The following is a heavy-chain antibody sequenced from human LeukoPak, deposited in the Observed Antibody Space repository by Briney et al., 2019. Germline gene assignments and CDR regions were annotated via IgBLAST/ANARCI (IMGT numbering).Heavy chain of an antibody. CDR3: ARDPLLAIAAAGVEYFQH. CDR1: GFTFSDYY. D-gene: IGHD6-13*01. Sequence: PGGSLRLSCAASGFTFSDYYMSWIRQAPGKGLEWVSYISSSGSTIYYADSVKGRFTISRDNAKNSLYLQMNSLRAEDTAVYYCARDPLLAIAAAGVEYFQHWGQGTLVTVSS. CDR2: ISSSGSTI. V-gene: IGHV3-11*01. J-gene: IGHJ1*01.